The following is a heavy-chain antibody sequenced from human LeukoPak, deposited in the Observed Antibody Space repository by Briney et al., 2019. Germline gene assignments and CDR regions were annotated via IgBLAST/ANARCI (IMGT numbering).Heavy chain of an antibody. J-gene: IGHJ4*02. CDR3: ARDDCASTTCYLGY. Sequence: ASVKVSCKASGYTFTSYGISWVRQAPGQGLEWMGWISTYNGNTRYAQKVHGRVTMTTDTSTSTAYMKLRSLRSDDTAVYYCARDDCASTTCYLGYWGQGTLVTVSS. CDR2: ISTYNGNT. V-gene: IGHV1-18*01. D-gene: IGHD2-2*01. CDR1: GYTFTSYG.